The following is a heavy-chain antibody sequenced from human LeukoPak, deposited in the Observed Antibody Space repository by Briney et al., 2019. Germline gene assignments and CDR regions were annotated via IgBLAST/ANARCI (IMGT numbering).Heavy chain of an antibody. V-gene: IGHV4-4*07. D-gene: IGHD4-17*01. CDR2: IYTSGST. J-gene: IGHJ4*02. Sequence: EWIGRIYTSGSTNYNPSLKSRVTMSVDKSKNQFSLKLSSVTAADTAVYYCARDNYGDHKYYFDYWGQGTLVTVSS. CDR3: ARDNYGDHKYYFDY.